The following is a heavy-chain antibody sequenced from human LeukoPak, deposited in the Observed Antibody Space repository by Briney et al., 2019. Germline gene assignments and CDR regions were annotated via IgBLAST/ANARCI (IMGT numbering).Heavy chain of an antibody. V-gene: IGHV4-34*01. D-gene: IGHD6-19*01. CDR2: INHSGST. Sequence: KPSETLSLTCAVYGGSFSDYYWSWIRQPPGKGLEWIGEINHSGSTNYDPSLKSRVTISEDTSKKQFSLKLSSVTAADTAVYYCARGLSGGRKIPSYYFDYWGQGTLVTVSS. CDR3: ARGLSGGRKIPSYYFDY. CDR1: GGSFSDYY. J-gene: IGHJ4*02.